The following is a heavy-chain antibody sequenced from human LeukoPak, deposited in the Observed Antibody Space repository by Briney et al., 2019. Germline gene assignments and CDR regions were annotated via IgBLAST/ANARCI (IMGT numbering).Heavy chain of an antibody. J-gene: IGHJ6*02. Sequence: GASVKVSCKTSGYTFSNYGISWVRQAPGQGLKWMGWISGYNGYTNSAQQFRGRVTMTMDTSTSTVYMELRSLRFDDTAVYYCARWSGGSDWRYHYGMDVWGQGTTVTVSS. CDR3: ARWSGGSDWRYHYGMDV. D-gene: IGHD6-19*01. CDR1: GYTFSNYG. V-gene: IGHV1-18*01. CDR2: ISGYNGYT.